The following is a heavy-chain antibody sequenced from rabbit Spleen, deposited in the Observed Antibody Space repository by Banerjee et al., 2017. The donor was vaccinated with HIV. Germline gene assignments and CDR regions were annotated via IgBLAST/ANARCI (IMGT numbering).Heavy chain of an antibody. J-gene: IGHJ4*01. CDR3: ARDVDSTYYAYYFYL. CDR2: IDAGSGGFT. D-gene: IGHD8-1*01. V-gene: IGHV1S45*01. Sequence: QEQLVESGGGMVRPEGSLKLTCKASGFSFNSGYDMCWVRQAPGKGLEWIACIDAGSGGFTYFANWAKGLFTCSKTSSTTVTLQMTSLTAADTATYFCARDVDSTYYAYYFYLWGQGTLVTVS. CDR1: GFSFNSGYD.